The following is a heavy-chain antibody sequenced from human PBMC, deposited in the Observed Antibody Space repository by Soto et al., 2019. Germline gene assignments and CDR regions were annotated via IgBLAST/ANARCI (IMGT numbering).Heavy chain of an antibody. Sequence: EVQLVESGGGLVKPGGSLRLSCAASGFTFSSYSMNWVRQAPGKGLEWVSSISSSSSYIYYADSVKGRFTISGDNAKNSLYLQMNSLRAEDTAVYYCASSHRGGLPRQVDYWGQGTLVTVSS. CDR3: ASSHRGGLPRQVDY. CDR1: GFTFSSYS. J-gene: IGHJ4*02. D-gene: IGHD1-26*01. V-gene: IGHV3-21*01. CDR2: ISSSSSYI.